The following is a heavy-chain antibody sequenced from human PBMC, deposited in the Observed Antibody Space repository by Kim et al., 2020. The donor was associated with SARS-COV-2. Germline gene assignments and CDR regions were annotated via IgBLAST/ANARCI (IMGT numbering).Heavy chain of an antibody. D-gene: IGHD5-12*01. V-gene: IGHV3-74*01. J-gene: IGHJ5*02. CDR3: AGVGGYRRWFDP. Sequence: SYAESVNGRFTSSRDNAKNTLYQQMNSLRAEDTAVYYCAGVGGYRRWFDPWVQGTLVTVSS.